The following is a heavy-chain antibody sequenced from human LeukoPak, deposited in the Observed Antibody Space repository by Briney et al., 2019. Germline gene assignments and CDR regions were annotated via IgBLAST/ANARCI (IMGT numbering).Heavy chain of an antibody. J-gene: IGHJ4*02. CDR2: ISSSSSYI. CDR3: ARGLGASSGYYLHVPTFDY. D-gene: IGHD3-22*01. V-gene: IGHV3-21*04. Sequence: PGGSLRLSCAASGFTLSSYSMNWVRQAPGKGLEWVSFISSSSSYIYYADSVKGRFTISRDNAKNSLYLQMNSLRAEDTAVYYCARGLGASSGYYLHVPTFDYWGQGTLVTVSS. CDR1: GFTLSSYS.